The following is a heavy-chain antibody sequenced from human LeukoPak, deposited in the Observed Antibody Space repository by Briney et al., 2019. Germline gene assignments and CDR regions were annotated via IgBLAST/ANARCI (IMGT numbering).Heavy chain of an antibody. CDR3: ARRPYYYDSSDYYGDAFDI. D-gene: IGHD3-22*01. J-gene: IGHJ3*02. CDR2: INPNSGGT. V-gene: IGHV1-2*02. Sequence: EASVKVSCTASGYTFTDYYIHWVRQAPGQGLEWMGWINPNSGGTSYAQEFQGRVTMTRDTSISTAYMELSRLRSDDTAVYYCARRPYYYDSSDYYGDAFDIWGQGTMVTVSS. CDR1: GYTFTDYY.